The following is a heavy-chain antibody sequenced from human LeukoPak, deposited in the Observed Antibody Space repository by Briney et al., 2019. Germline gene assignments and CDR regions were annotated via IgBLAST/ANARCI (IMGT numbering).Heavy chain of an antibody. CDR1: GYTFTGYY. D-gene: IGHD3-3*01. CDR3: AREERFLEWLSRYYYYYMDV. J-gene: IGHJ6*03. Sequence: ASVKVSCKASGYTFTGYYMHWVRQAPGQGLEWMGWINPNSGGTNYAQKFRGRVTMTRDTSISTAYMELSRLRSDDTAVYYCAREERFLEWLSRYYYYYMDVWGKGTTVTVSS. V-gene: IGHV1-2*02. CDR2: INPNSGGT.